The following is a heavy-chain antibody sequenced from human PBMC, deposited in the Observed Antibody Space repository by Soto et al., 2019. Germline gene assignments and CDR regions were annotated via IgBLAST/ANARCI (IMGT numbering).Heavy chain of an antibody. CDR3: AKDSSGWLNRPFDY. D-gene: IGHD6-19*01. V-gene: IGHV3-9*01. CDR2: IRWNSGGI. Sequence: GGSLRLSCAASGFTFDDYAMHWVRQAPGKGLEWVSGIRWNSGGIIYADSVKGRFTISRDNAKNSLYLQMNSLRAEDTALYYCAKDSSGWLNRPFDYWGQGTLVTVSS. J-gene: IGHJ4*02. CDR1: GFTFDDYA.